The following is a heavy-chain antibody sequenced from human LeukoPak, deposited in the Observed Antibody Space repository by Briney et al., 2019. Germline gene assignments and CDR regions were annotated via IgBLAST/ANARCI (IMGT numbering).Heavy chain of an antibody. V-gene: IGHV3-48*02. CDR2: ISSSSSTI. CDR1: GFTFSSYS. Sequence: PGGSLRLSCAASGFTFSSYSLNWVRQAPGKGLEWVSYISSSSSTIYCADSVKGRFTISRDNAKNSLYLHMNSLRDEDTAVYFCARGTAAAGFDYWGQGTLVTVSS. CDR3: ARGTAAAGFDY. J-gene: IGHJ4*02. D-gene: IGHD6-13*01.